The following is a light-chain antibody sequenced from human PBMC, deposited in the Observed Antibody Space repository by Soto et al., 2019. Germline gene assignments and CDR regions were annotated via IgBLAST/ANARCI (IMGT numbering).Light chain of an antibody. J-gene: IGLJ3*02. CDR3: CSYGGSYTWV. Sequence: QSVLTQPRSVSGSPGQSVTISCTGASGDVGGYNFVSWYQQHPGKAPTLMIFDVNQRPSGVPDRFSGSKSGNTASLTISGLQAEDEADYYCCSYGGSYTWVFGGGTKLTVL. V-gene: IGLV2-11*01. CDR2: DVN. CDR1: SGDVGGYNF.